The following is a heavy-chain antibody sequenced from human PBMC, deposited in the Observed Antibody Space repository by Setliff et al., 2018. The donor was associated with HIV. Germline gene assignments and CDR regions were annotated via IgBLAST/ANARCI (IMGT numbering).Heavy chain of an antibody. D-gene: IGHD3-22*01. CDR1: SESLSGFY. CDR3: ARVWPDGSGYSWFDP. V-gene: IGHV4-34*01. Sequence: SETLSLTCGVFSESLSGFYWSWIRQAPGKGLEWIGDISHSGTTSYNPSLKSRVTISLDTSKNQLSLKLNSVTAADTAVYSCARVWPDGSGYSWFDPWGQGTLVTV. CDR2: ISHSGTT. J-gene: IGHJ5*02.